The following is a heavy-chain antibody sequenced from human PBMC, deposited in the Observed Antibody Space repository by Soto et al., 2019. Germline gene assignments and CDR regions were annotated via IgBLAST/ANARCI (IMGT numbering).Heavy chain of an antibody. J-gene: IGHJ3*02. CDR2: INPNSGGT. CDR1: GYTFTGYY. D-gene: IGHD6-19*01. CDR3: ARDSTSSGWYGAFDI. Sequence: ASVKVSCKASGYTFTGYYMHWVRQAPGQGLEWMGWINPNSGGTNYAQKFQGWVTMTRDTSISTAYMELSRLRSDDTAVYYCARDSTSSGWYGAFDIWGQGTMVTVSS. V-gene: IGHV1-2*04.